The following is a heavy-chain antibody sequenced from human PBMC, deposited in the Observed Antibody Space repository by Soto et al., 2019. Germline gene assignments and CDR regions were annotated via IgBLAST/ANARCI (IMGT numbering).Heavy chain of an antibody. CDR2: ITTYNGDT. D-gene: IGHD3-3*01. V-gene: IGHV1-18*01. Sequence: QVQLVQSGAEVKQPGASVKVACKASGYSFTTYGISWVRQAPGQGLEWMGFITTYNGDTNYAQELHDRVTMTTDTSTNTAYMELRSLRSDDTAVYYCLRGHLGVVFDYWGQGTLVTVSS. CDR1: GYSFTTYG. CDR3: LRGHLGVVFDY. J-gene: IGHJ4*02.